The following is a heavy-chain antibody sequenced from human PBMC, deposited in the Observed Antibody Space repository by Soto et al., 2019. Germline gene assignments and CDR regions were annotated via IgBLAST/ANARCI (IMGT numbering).Heavy chain of an antibody. J-gene: IGHJ4*02. CDR3: ARGGDYCDSSGYQIDY. V-gene: IGHV4-31*03. Sequence: SETLSLTCTVSGGSISSGGYYWSWIRQHPGKGLEWIGYIYYSGSTYYNPSLKSRVTISVDTSKNQFSLKLSSVTAADTAVYYCARGGDYCDSSGYQIDYWGQGTLVTVS. D-gene: IGHD3-22*01. CDR1: GGSISSGGYY. CDR2: IYYSGST.